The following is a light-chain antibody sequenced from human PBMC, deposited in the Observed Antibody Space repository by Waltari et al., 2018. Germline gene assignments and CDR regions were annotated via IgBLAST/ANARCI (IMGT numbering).Light chain of an antibody. CDR2: AAS. Sequence: EIVMTQSPATLSVSPVDRATLSCRASQSVSSNLAWYQQHPGQAPRLLIYAASTRATGVQARFSGSGSGTDFTLNISSLQSEDFAVYYCQQYNGWPRTFGQGTKVEI. CDR1: QSVSSN. CDR3: QQYNGWPRT. V-gene: IGKV3-15*01. J-gene: IGKJ1*01.